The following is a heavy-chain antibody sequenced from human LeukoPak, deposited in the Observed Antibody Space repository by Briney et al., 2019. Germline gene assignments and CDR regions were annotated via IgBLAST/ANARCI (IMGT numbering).Heavy chain of an antibody. CDR2: INSDGSST. Sequence: PGGSLRLSCAASGFTFSSYWMHWVRQAPGKGLVWVSRINSDGSSTSYADSVKGLFTISRDNAKNTLYLQMNSLRAEDTAVYYCARGRKQWLVDGGESWFDPWGQGTLVTVSS. J-gene: IGHJ5*02. CDR3: ARGRKQWLVDGGESWFDP. CDR1: GFTFSSYW. D-gene: IGHD6-19*01. V-gene: IGHV3-74*01.